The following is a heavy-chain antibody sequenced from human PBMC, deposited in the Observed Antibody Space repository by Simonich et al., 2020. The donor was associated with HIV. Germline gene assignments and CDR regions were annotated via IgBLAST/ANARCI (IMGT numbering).Heavy chain of an antibody. J-gene: IGHJ4*02. V-gene: IGHV1-69*09. CDR2: INPILGIP. Sequence: QVQLVQSGAEVKKPGSSVKVSCKASGGTFSTYTSSWVRQAPGQGLEWKGGINPILGIPNYAQKFQGRVTITADKSTSTAYMELSSLRSEDTAVYYCARPIDDSGSRVDGDYWGQGTLVTVSS. CDR1: GGTFSTYT. CDR3: ARPIDDSGSRVDGDY. D-gene: IGHD1-26*01.